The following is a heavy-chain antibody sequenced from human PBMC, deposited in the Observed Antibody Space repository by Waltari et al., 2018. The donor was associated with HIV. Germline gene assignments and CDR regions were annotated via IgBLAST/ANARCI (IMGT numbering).Heavy chain of an antibody. J-gene: IGHJ6*02. D-gene: IGHD1-26*01. CDR2: TYYRSKWFY. CDR1: GDSVSSNRAA. CDR3: LRQAGEWVHHGMDV. V-gene: IGHV6-1*01. Sequence: QVQLQQSGPGLVKPSQTLSLTCAISGDSVSSNRAAWNWIRQSPSRGLEWLGRTYYRSKWFYAYAPSVSSRIIFSPETSKNQVSLHLNSVTPEDTAVYYCLRQAGEWVHHGMDVWGQGTTVTVSS.